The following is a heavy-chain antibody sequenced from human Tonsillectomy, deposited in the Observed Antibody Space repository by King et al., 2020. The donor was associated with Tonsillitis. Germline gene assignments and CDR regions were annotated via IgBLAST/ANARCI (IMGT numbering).Heavy chain of an antibody. J-gene: IGHJ3*02. Sequence: VQLVESGGDLVQPGGSLRLSCLASGFTFSSHWMSWVRQAPGKGLEWVADINQAGSEKYYVDSVKGRFTVSRDNAKNALYLKMSSLRADDTAVYYCARDAEWGAIYIWGQGTMVTVSS. D-gene: IGHD3-3*01. CDR3: ARDAEWGAIYI. CDR1: GFTFSSHW. V-gene: IGHV3-7*03. CDR2: INQAGSEK.